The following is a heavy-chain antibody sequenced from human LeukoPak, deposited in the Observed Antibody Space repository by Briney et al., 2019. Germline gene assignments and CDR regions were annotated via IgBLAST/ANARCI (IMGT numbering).Heavy chain of an antibody. CDR2: SAGSGGST. V-gene: IGHV3-23*01. CDR1: GFTFSDHW. CDR3: AQEHFDTSGYYSRFDN. Sequence: GGSLRLSCGASGFTFSDHWMSWVRQAPGKGLEWVASSAGSGGSTHYADSVKGRFTISRDNSQNTVYLHMNSLRADDTAVYYCAQEHFDTSGYYSRFDNWGQGILVTVSS. J-gene: IGHJ4*02. D-gene: IGHD3-22*01.